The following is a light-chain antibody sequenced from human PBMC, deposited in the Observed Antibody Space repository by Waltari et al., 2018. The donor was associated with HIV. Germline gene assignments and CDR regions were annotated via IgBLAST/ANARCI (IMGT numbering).Light chain of an antibody. Sequence: QSALTQPPSASGSPGQSVTFSCTGTSRDVGAYNFVSWYQPHPGKAPKPIIYGVNQRPSGVPDRFSGSKSGNTASLTVSGLQADDEADYYCSSYAGPNHLLFGGGTKLTVL. V-gene: IGLV2-8*01. J-gene: IGLJ2*01. CDR1: SRDVGAYNF. CDR3: SSYAGPNHLL. CDR2: GVN.